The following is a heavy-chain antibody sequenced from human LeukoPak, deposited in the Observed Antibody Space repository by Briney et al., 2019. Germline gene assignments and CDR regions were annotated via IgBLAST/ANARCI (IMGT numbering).Heavy chain of an antibody. CDR2: INTDGSST. D-gene: IGHD3-22*01. Sequence: PGGSLRLSCAASGFTFSSHWMHWVRQAPGKGLVWVSRINTDGSSTTYADSVKGRFTISRDNAKNTLYLQMNSLRAEDTAVYYCARAEVRTYYYDSSGSDDAFDIWGQGTMVTVSS. CDR3: ARAEVRTYYYDSSGSDDAFDI. J-gene: IGHJ3*02. V-gene: IGHV3-74*01. CDR1: GFTFSSHW.